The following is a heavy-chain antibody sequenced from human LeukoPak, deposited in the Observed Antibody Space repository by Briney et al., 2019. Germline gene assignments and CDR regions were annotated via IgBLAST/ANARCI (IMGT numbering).Heavy chain of an antibody. CDR3: ARGRYMDV. V-gene: IGHV1-8*03. CDR1: GYTFTSYG. Sequence: ASVKVSCKASGYTFTSYGISWVRLAPGQGLEWMGWMNPKSGDTGYEQKFKGRVTITRDSSIRTVYMELSSLRSEDTALYYCARGRYMDVWGKGTTVTVSS. CDR2: MNPKSGDT. J-gene: IGHJ6*03.